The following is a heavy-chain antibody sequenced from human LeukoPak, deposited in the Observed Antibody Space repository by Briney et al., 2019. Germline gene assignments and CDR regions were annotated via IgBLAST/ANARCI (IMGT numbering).Heavy chain of an antibody. D-gene: IGHD6-19*01. J-gene: IGHJ4*02. CDR1: GVTFSSYA. Sequence: GSSVKVSCKASGVTFSSYAISWVRQAPGQGLEWMGGIIPIFGTANYAQKFQGRVTITADESTSTAYMELSSLRAEDTAIYYCAKGSGSIAVDNLCVYWGPGTLVAVSS. V-gene: IGHV1-69*01. CDR3: AKGSGSIAVDNLCVY. CDR2: IIPIFGTA.